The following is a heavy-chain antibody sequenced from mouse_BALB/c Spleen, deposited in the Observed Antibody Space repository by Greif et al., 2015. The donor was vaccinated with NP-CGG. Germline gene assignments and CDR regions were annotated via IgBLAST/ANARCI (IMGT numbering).Heavy chain of an antibody. CDR1: GFNIKDTY. D-gene: IGHD2-3*01. V-gene: IGHV14-3*02. CDR2: IDPANGNT. Sequence: EVQLQQSGAELVKPGASVKLSCTASGFNIKDTYMHWVKQRPEQGLEWIGRIDPANGNTKYDPKFQGKATITADTSSNTAYLQLSSLTSEDTAVYYCARPTYDGYLDYWGQGTTLTVSS. CDR3: ARPTYDGYLDY. J-gene: IGHJ2*01.